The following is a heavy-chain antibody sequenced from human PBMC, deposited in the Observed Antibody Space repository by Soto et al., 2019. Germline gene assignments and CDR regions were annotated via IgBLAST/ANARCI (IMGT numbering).Heavy chain of an antibody. J-gene: IGHJ4*02. D-gene: IGHD4-17*01. CDR1: GGSFSTYG. CDR3: ARELDPYYGGNSLSLDY. CDR2: IIPKFGTT. V-gene: IGHV1-69*13. Sequence: QVQLVQSGAEVKKPGSSVKVSCKASGGSFSTYGINWVRLAPGQGLEWMGGIIPKFGTTNYAQKFQGRVMITADESTNTAYMELNYLRSEDTAVYFCARELDPYYGGNSLSLDYWGQGTLVTVSS.